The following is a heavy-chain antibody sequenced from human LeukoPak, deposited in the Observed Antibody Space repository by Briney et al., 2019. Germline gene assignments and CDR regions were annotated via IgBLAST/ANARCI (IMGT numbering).Heavy chain of an antibody. CDR3: ARRRRPYYGAFDY. CDR1: GGSISSYY. V-gene: IGHV4-59*08. D-gene: IGHD4-17*01. Sequence: SETLSLTCTVSGGSISSYYWSWIRQPPGKGLEWIGYIYYSGSTNYNPSLKSRVTISVDTSKNQFSLKLSSVTAADTAVYYCARRRRPYYGAFDYWGQGTLVTVSS. J-gene: IGHJ4*02. CDR2: IYYSGST.